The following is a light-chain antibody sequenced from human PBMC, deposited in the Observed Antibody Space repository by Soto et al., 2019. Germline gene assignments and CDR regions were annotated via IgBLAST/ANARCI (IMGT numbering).Light chain of an antibody. V-gene: IGKV4-1*01. CDR3: QQYYSTPWT. CDR2: WAS. J-gene: IGKJ1*01. CDR1: QSLLHSSDNRNY. Sequence: EIVMAQFPETLAVSVGERATIKCRSSQSLLHSSDNRNYLTWYQQKPGQPPKLLIYWASTRQSGVPDRFSGSGSGTDFTLTINSLQAEDVAVYYCQQYYSTPWTFGQGTKVGIK.